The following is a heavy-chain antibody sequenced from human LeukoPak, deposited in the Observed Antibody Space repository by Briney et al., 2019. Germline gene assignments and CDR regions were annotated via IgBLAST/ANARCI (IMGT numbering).Heavy chain of an antibody. CDR1: GFTFSTYG. V-gene: IGHV3-30*02. CDR2: IRYDGSNQ. Sequence: RGSLRLSCAASGFTFSTYGMHWVRQAPGKGLEWVAFIRYDGSNQYYADSVKGRFTISRDNTKNTLHLQMNSLRAEDTAIYYCGKECSSTTCYPWGQGTQVTVSS. J-gene: IGHJ4*02. CDR3: GKECSSTTCYP. D-gene: IGHD2-2*01.